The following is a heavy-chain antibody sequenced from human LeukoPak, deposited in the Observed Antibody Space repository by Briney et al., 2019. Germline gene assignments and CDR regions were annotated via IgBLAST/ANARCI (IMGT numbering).Heavy chain of an antibody. CDR1: HFTFSIYW. CDR3: ARIPHPSPVGY. CDR2: IKEDGNEK. Sequence: GGSLRLSCGASHFTFSIYWMSWVRQAPGKGLEWVANIKEDGNEKYYVDSVKGRFTISRDNTKNSLYLQMNSLRAEDTAVYYCARIPHPSPVGYWGQGTLVTVSS. J-gene: IGHJ4*02. D-gene: IGHD4-23*01. V-gene: IGHV3-7*01.